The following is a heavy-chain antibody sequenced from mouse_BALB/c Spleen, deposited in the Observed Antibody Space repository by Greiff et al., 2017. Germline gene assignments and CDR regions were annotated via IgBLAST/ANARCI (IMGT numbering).Heavy chain of an antibody. CDR1: GYTFTSYW. CDR2: INPSTGYT. CDR3: ARFDYYGSSYNYAMDY. Sequence: QVQLQQSGAELAKPGASVKMSCKASGYTFTSYWMHWVKQRPGQGLEWIGYINPSTGYTEYNQKFKDKATLTADKSSSTAYMQLSSLTSEDSAVYYCARFDYYGSSYNYAMDYWGQGTSVTVSS. D-gene: IGHD1-1*01. J-gene: IGHJ4*01. V-gene: IGHV1-7*01.